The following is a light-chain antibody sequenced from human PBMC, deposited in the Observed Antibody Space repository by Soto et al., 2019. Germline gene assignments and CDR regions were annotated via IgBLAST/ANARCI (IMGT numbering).Light chain of an antibody. CDR1: SSDVGGSIY. CDR2: EVS. J-gene: IGLJ1*01. CDR3: SSYTDTSNLYV. V-gene: IGLV2-14*01. Sequence: QSVLTQPASVSGSPGQSITISCTGTSSDVGGSIYVSWYQQHPGKAPKLMISEVSNRPSGVSNRFSGSKSGNTASLTISGLQAEDEADYYCSSYTDTSNLYVFGTGTKV.